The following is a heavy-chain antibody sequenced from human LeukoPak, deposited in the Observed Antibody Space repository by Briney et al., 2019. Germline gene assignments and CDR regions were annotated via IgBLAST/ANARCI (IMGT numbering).Heavy chain of an antibody. V-gene: IGHV3-73*01. D-gene: IGHD3-22*01. CDR2: IRSKANSYAT. Sequence: GGSLRLSCAASGFTFSGSAMHWVRQASGKGLEWVGRIRSKANSYATAYAASVKGRFTISRDDSKNTAYLQMNSLKTEDTAVYYCTASYYYDSSGDYYYYMDVWGKGTTVTVSS. J-gene: IGHJ6*03. CDR1: GFTFSGSA. CDR3: TASYYYDSSGDYYYYMDV.